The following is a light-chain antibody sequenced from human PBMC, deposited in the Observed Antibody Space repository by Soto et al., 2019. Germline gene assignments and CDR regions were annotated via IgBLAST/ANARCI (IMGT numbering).Light chain of an antibody. J-gene: IGKJ5*01. V-gene: IGKV4-1*01. Sequence: DIVLTQSPDSLAVSLGERATINCKSSQSVLYSSNNKNYFVWYQQKPGQPPKLLISGASTRESGVPDRFSGSGSGTDFTLTISSLQAEDVAVYYCQQHYSTPLTFGKGTRLEIK. CDR3: QQHYSTPLT. CDR2: GAS. CDR1: QSVLYSSNNKNY.